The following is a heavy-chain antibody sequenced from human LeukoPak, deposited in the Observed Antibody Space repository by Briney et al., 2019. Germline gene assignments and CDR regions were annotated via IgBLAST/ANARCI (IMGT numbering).Heavy chain of an antibody. CDR3: AREDGDYPFDY. Sequence: PSETLSLTCAVYGGSFSGYYWSWIRQPPGKGLEWIGYIYYSGSTNYNPSLKSRVTISVDTSKNQFSLKLSSVTAADTAVYYCAREDGDYPFDYWGQGTLVTVSS. V-gene: IGHV4-59*01. J-gene: IGHJ4*02. CDR2: IYYSGST. CDR1: GGSFSGYY. D-gene: IGHD4-17*01.